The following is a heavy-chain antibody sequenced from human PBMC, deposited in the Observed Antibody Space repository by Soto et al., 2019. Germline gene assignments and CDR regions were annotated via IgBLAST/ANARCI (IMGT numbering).Heavy chain of an antibody. CDR3: ARSPWSAPPSLIFDY. CDR2: INAGNGNT. CDR1: GYTFTSYA. Sequence: ASVKVSCKASGYTFTSYAMHWVRQAPGQRLEWMGWINAGNGNTKYSQKFQGRVTITRDTSASTAYMELSSLRSEDTAVYYCARSPWSAPPSLIFDYWGQGTLVTVSS. J-gene: IGHJ4*02. V-gene: IGHV1-3*01. D-gene: IGHD3-3*01.